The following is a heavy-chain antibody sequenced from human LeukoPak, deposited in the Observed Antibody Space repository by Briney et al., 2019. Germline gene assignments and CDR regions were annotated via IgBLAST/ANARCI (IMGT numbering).Heavy chain of an antibody. CDR1: GFSVSSNY. V-gene: IGHV3-66*01. CDR2: LYSGGST. J-gene: IGHJ4*02. D-gene: IGHD1-26*01. Sequence: GGSLRLSCAASGFSVSSNYMSWVRQTPGKGLEWVSVLYSGGSTYYAESVKGRFTISRDNSKNTLYLQMNSPRAEDTAVYYCASRPYSGSEKIFDYWGQGTLVTVSS. CDR3: ASRPYSGSEKIFDY.